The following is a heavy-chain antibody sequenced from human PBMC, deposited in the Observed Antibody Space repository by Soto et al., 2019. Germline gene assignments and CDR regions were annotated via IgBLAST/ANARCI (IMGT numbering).Heavy chain of an antibody. CDR2: ISAYNGNT. D-gene: IGHD4-17*01. CDR3: ARDHTDYGDYEEALDY. J-gene: IGHJ4*02. V-gene: IGHV1-18*01. CDR1: GYTFTSYG. Sequence: QVQLVHSGAEVKKPGASVKVSCKASGYTFTSYGISWVRQAPGHGLEWMGWISAYNGNTNYAQKLQGRVTMTTDTSPSTAYMDLRSLRSDDTAVYYCARDHTDYGDYEEALDYWVQGTLVNVSS.